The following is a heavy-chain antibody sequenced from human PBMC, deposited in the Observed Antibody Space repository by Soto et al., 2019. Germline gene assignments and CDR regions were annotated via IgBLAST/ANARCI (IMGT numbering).Heavy chain of an antibody. D-gene: IGHD6-25*01. V-gene: IGHV3-48*01. CDR2: ISSSSSTI. J-gene: IGHJ4*02. CDR1: GFTFSSYS. CDR3: ARVFHNFGSGPIDY. Sequence: GGSLRLSCAASGFTFSSYSMNWVRQAPGKGLEWVSYISSSSSTIYYADSVKGRFTISRDNAKNSLYLQMNSLRAEDTAVYYCARVFHNFGSGPIDYWGQGTLVTVSS.